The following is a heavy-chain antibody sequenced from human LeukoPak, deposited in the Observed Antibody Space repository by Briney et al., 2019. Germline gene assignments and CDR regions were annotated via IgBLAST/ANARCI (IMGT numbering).Heavy chain of an antibody. Sequence: GGSLRLSCTASGFTFSSYGMHWVRQAPGKGLEWVAFIRYDGSNKYYADSVKGRFTISRDNSKNTLYLQMNSLRAEDTAVYYCARGGFLEWLLYTAFDYWGQGTLVTVSS. D-gene: IGHD3-3*01. J-gene: IGHJ4*02. CDR2: IRYDGSNK. CDR3: ARGGFLEWLLYTAFDY. V-gene: IGHV3-30*02. CDR1: GFTFSSYG.